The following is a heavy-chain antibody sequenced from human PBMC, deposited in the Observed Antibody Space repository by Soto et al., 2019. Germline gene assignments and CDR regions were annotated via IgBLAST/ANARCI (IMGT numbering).Heavy chain of an antibody. J-gene: IGHJ5*02. Sequence: PGGSLRLSCAASGFTFSSYGMHWVRQAPGKGLEWVAVIWYDGSNKYYADSVKGRFTISRDNSKNTLYLQMNSLRAEDTAVYYGARGPLYGYDFWSGLIVWHAESWFDPWGQGTLVTVSS. CDR1: GFTFSSYG. V-gene: IGHV3-33*01. CDR3: ARGPLYGYDFWSGLIVWHAESWFDP. CDR2: IWYDGSNK. D-gene: IGHD3-3*01.